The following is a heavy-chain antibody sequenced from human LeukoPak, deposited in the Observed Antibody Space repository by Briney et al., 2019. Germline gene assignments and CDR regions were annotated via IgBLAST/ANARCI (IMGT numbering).Heavy chain of an antibody. CDR2: IYYSGST. CDR3: ARHGQRDKGIAARPPHFDY. Sequence: SESLSLTCTVSGGSISSSSYYWGWIRQPPGKGLEWIGSIYYSGSTYYNPSLKSRVTISVDTSKNQFSLKLSSVTAADTAVYYCARHGQRDKGIAARPPHFDYWGQGTLVTVSS. V-gene: IGHV4-39*01. D-gene: IGHD6-6*01. J-gene: IGHJ4*02. CDR1: GGSISSSSYY.